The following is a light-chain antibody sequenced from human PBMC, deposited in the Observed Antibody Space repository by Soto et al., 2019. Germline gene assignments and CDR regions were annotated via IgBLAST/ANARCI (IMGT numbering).Light chain of an antibody. CDR2: GAS. Sequence: DIVMTQSPDSLAVCLRARATINCNSTQNVLYSYNIKNHKAWYQQKPGQSPRLLIYGASGRATGIPDRFSGSGSGTDFTLTISSLEPEDFAVYYCQQYGSAPRTFGQGTKVDIK. J-gene: IGKJ1*01. CDR1: QNVLYSYNIKNH. CDR3: QQYGSAPRT. V-gene: IGKV4-1*01.